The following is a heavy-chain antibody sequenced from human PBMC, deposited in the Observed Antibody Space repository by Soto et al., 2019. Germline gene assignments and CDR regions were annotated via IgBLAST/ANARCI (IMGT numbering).Heavy chain of an antibody. V-gene: IGHV1-18*04. CDR1: GYTFTSYG. D-gene: IGHD3-9*01. J-gene: IGHJ6*02. Sequence: ASVKVSCKASGYTFTSYGISWVRQAPGQGLEWMGWISAYNGNTNYAQKLQGRVTMTTDTSTSTAYMELRSLRSDDTAVYYCAILYDILNGYPYYYGMDVWGQGTTVTVSS. CDR3: AILYDILNGYPYYYGMDV. CDR2: ISAYNGNT.